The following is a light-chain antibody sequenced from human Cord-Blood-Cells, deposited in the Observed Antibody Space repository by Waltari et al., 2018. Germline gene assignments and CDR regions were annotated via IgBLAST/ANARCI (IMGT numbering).Light chain of an antibody. CDR1: SSDVGGSNY. Sequence: QSALTQPPSASGSPGQSVTISCTGTSSDVGGSNYVSWYQQHPGKAPKLMIYEVSKRPSGVPDRFSGSKSCNTASLTVSGLQAEDEADYYCSSYAGSNNLVFGGGTKLTVL. CDR3: SSYAGSNNLV. J-gene: IGLJ2*01. V-gene: IGLV2-8*01. CDR2: EVS.